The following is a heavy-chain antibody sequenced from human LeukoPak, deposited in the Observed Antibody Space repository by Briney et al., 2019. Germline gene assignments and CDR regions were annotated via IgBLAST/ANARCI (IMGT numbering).Heavy chain of an antibody. D-gene: IGHD2-15*01. Sequence: GASVKVSCKASGYTFTSYYMHWVRRAPGQGLEWMGIINPSGGSTSYAQKFQGRVTMTRDTSTSTVYMELSSLRSEDTAVYYCARALPLVVVAATSDWFDPWGQGTLVTVSS. J-gene: IGHJ5*02. CDR3: ARALPLVVVAATSDWFDP. V-gene: IGHV1-46*01. CDR2: INPSGGST. CDR1: GYTFTSYY.